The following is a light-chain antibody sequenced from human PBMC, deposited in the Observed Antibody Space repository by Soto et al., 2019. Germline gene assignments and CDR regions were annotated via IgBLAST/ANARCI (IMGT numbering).Light chain of an antibody. CDR1: QSVSSSY. J-gene: IGKJ2*01. Sequence: EIVLTQSPGTLSLSPGERATLSCRARQSVSSSYLAWYQQKPDQAPRLLIYGANSRATGIPDRFSGSGSGTDFTLTISRLEPEDFAVYYCQQYGSSTYTFGQGTKLEIK. CDR2: GAN. CDR3: QQYGSSTYT. V-gene: IGKV3-20*01.